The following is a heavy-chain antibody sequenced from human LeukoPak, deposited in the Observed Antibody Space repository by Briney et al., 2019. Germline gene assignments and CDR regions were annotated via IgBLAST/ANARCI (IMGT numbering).Heavy chain of an antibody. D-gene: IGHD2-15*01. CDR3: ARGYCSGGSCYPHYYYGMDV. V-gene: IGHV1-2*02. Sequence: GASVKVSCKASGYTFTGYYMHWVRQAPGQGLEWMGWINPNSGGTNYAQKFQGRVTMTRDTSISTAYMELSRLRSDDTAVYYCARGYCSGGSCYPHYYYGMDVWGQGTTVTVSS. CDR1: GYTFTGYY. J-gene: IGHJ6*02. CDR2: INPNSGGT.